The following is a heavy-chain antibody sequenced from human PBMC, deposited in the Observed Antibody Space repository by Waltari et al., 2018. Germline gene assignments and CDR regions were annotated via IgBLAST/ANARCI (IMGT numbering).Heavy chain of an antibody. J-gene: IGHJ4*02. CDR3: ARDGVGYCSGGSCYHFDY. V-gene: IGHV4-4*02. CDR2: IYHSGST. Sequence: QVQLQESGPGLVKPSGTLSLTCAVSGGSISSSNWWIWVRQPPGKGLEWIGVIYHSGSTNYSSSLKSRVTKTVNKSKNQFSLKLSTVTAEDTAVYYCARDGVGYCSGGSCYHFDYWGQGTLVTVSS. D-gene: IGHD2-15*01. CDR1: GGSISSSNW.